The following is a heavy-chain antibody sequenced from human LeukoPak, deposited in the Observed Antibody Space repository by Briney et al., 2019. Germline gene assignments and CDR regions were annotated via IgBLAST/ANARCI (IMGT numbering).Heavy chain of an antibody. CDR2: IYYSGIT. CDR3: ATNDFWSGYQNGLLDY. J-gene: IGHJ4*02. Sequence: SETLSLTCTVSGGSISSSSYYWGWIRQPPGKGLEWIGRIYYSGITYYNPSLKSRVTISVDTSKNQFSLKLSPVTAADPAVYSCATNDFWSGYQNGLLDYWGQGTLVPVSS. CDR1: GGSISSSSYY. D-gene: IGHD3-3*01. V-gene: IGHV4-39*01.